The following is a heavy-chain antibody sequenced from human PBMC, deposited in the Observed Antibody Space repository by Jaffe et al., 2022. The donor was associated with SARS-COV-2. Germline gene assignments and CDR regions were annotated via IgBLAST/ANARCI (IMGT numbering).Heavy chain of an antibody. CDR1: GGSISSSHYY. D-gene: IGHD2-15*01. V-gene: IGHV4-39*01. CDR2: MFSSGST. Sequence: QLQLQESGPGLVKPSETLSLTCTVSGGSISSSHYYWGWIRQPPGKGLEWIGSMFSSGSTYFNPSLKSRVAISVDTSKNQFSLKLSSVTATDTAVYYCANGHCVGGSCLLGWFDPWGQGTLVTVSS. J-gene: IGHJ5*02. CDR3: ANGHCVGGSCLLGWFDP.